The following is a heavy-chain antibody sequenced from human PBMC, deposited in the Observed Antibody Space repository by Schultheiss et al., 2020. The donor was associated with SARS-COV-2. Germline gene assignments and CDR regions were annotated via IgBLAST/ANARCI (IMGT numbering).Heavy chain of an antibody. CDR3: ARVYRFRELSMDV. J-gene: IGHJ6*03. V-gene: IGHV3-53*04. Sequence: GGSLRLSCAASGFTFSSYYMSWVRQAPGKGLEWVSVIYSGGSTYYADSVKGRFTISRHNSKNTLYLQMNSLRAEDTAVYYCARVYRFRELSMDVWGKGTTVTVSS. CDR2: IYSGGST. CDR1: GFTFSSYY. D-gene: IGHD3-10*01.